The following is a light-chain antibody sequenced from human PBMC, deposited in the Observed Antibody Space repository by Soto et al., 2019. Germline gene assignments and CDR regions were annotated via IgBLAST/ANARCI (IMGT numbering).Light chain of an antibody. CDR3: SSYAGSYTVV. V-gene: IGLV2-8*01. Sequence: QLVLTQPPSASGSPGQSVTISCTGTSSDVGGYNYVSWYQQHPGKAPKLMIYEVSKRPSGVPDRFSGSKSGNTASLTVSGLQTEDEADYYCSSYAGSYTVVFGGGTKLTVL. CDR1: SSDVGGYNY. J-gene: IGLJ2*01. CDR2: EVS.